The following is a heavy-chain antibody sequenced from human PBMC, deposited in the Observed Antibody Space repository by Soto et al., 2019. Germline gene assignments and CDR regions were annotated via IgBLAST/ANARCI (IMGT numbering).Heavy chain of an antibody. V-gene: IGHV3-9*01. CDR2: ISWNSGRT. D-gene: IGHD1-26*01. CDR3: AKGRGGSYGGDSFDY. Sequence: EVQLVESGGGLVQPGRSLRLSCAASGFTYDDYDMHWVRQAPGKGLEWVSAISWNSGRTAYADSVKGRFTISRDNAKNPLYLQMNSLRAEDTALYHCAKGRGGSYGGDSFDYWGQGPLVTVSS. CDR1: GFTYDDYD. J-gene: IGHJ4*02.